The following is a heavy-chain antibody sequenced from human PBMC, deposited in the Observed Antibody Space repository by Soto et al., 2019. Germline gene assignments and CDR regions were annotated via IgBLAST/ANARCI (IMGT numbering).Heavy chain of an antibody. CDR3: VRGVSGDYREFEP. CDR2: MNPNSGNT. CDR1: GYTFTSHD. V-gene: IGHV1-8*01. Sequence: QVHLVQSGAEVKKPGASVKVSCKASGYTFTSHDINWVRQANGQGLEWMGWMNPNSGNTGSLQKFHDRVTMTRNTSISTAYMELSSLRSEDTAVYYCVRGVSGDYREFEPWGQGTLVTVSS. D-gene: IGHD4-17*01. J-gene: IGHJ5*02.